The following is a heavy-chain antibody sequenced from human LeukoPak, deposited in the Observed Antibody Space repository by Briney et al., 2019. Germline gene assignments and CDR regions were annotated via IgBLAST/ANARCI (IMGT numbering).Heavy chain of an antibody. J-gene: IGHJ4*02. D-gene: IGHD3-3*01. CDR1: GGSISSSSYY. CDR2: IYYSGST. V-gene: IGHV4-39*01. CDR3: ARSSFLEWLYRDY. Sequence: SETLSLTCAVSGGSISSSSYYWGWIRQPPGKGLEWIGSIYYSGSTYYNPSLKSRVTISVDTSKNQFSLKLSSVTAADTAVYYCARSSFLEWLYRDYWGQGTLVTVSS.